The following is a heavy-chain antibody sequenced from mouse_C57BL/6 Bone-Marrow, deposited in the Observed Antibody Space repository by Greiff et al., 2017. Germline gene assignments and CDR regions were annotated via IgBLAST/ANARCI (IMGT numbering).Heavy chain of an antibody. CDR1: GYTFTSYW. CDR2: IDPSDSYT. CDR3: EVEGRVWLRRGYAMDY. V-gene: IGHV1-59*01. Sequence: VQLQQPGAELVRPGTSVKLSCKASGYTFTSYWMHWVKQWPGQGLEWIGVIDPSDSYTNYNQKFKGKATLTVDTSSSTDYMQLSSLTSEDSAVYDCEVEGRVWLRRGYAMDYWGQGTSVTVTS. D-gene: IGHD2-2*01. J-gene: IGHJ4*01.